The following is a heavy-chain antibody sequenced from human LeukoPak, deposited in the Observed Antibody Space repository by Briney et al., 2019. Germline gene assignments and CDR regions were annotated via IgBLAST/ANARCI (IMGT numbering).Heavy chain of an antibody. V-gene: IGHV4-4*02. Sequence: SETLSLTCAVSGDSISSSNWWSWVRQPPGKGLQWIGEIYHSGSTNYNPSLKSQVTISVDKSKNQFSLKLSSVTAADTAVYYCARYRPVTAFIKSAFDIWGQGTMVTVSS. D-gene: IGHD5-18*01. CDR2: IYHSGST. J-gene: IGHJ3*02. CDR3: ARYRPVTAFIKSAFDI. CDR1: GDSISSSNW.